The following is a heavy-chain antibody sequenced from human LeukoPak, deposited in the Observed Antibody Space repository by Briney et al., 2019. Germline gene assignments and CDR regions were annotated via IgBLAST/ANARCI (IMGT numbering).Heavy chain of an antibody. CDR2: INHSGST. Sequence: PSETLSLTCAVYGGSFSGYYWSWIRQPPGKGLEWIGEINHSGSTNYNPSLKSRVTISVDTSKNQFSLKLSSVTAADTAVYYCAIRTRYYDSSGYYYPYWGQGTLVTVSS. D-gene: IGHD3-22*01. CDR1: GGSFSGYY. CDR3: AIRTRYYDSSGYYYPY. V-gene: IGHV4-34*01. J-gene: IGHJ4*02.